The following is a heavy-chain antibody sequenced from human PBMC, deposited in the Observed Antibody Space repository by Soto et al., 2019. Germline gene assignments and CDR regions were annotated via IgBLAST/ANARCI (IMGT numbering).Heavy chain of an antibody. CDR1: GYTFTSYY. V-gene: IGHV1-46*01. J-gene: IGHJ3*02. D-gene: IGHD6-25*01. CDR3: ARCRRLGACNGAFDI. CDR2: INPSGGST. Sequence: GASVKVSCKASGYTFTSYYMHWVRQAPGQGLEWMGIINPSGGSTSYAQKFQGRVTMTRDTSTSTVYMELSSLRSEDTAVYYCARCRRLGACNGAFDIWGQGTMVTVSS.